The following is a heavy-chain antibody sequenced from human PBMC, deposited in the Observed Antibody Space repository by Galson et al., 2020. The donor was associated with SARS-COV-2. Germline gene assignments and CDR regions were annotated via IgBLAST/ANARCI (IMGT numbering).Heavy chain of an antibody. CDR1: GASLAGGTYY. Sequence: TLSLTCTVSGASLAGGTYYWNWIRQPAGKGLEWIGHIYTTGSPNYNPSLKSRVTISVDTSKSQFSLRLSSVTAADTAVYYCATYDFWSASYSWGQGTLVTVSS. CDR3: ATYDFWSASYS. V-gene: IGHV4-61*09. D-gene: IGHD3-3*01. J-gene: IGHJ4*02. CDR2: IYTTGSP.